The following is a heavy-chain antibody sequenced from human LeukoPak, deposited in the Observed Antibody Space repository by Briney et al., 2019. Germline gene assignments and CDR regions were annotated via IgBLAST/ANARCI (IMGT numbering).Heavy chain of an antibody. V-gene: IGHV4-34*01. CDR2: IHYTGAT. CDR3: ARGNILTGYCFDF. CDR1: GGSITGYY. Sequence: SETLSLSCAVYGGSITGYYWSWIRQTPGSGLEWVGEIHYTGATSYNPSLKSRATISTDTSKNQFSLRLSSVTAADTAVYYCARGNILTGYCFDFWGQGALVTVSS. D-gene: IGHD3-9*01. J-gene: IGHJ4*02.